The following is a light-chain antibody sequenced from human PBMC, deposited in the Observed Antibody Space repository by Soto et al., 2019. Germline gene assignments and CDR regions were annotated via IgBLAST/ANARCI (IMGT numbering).Light chain of an antibody. J-gene: IGKJ4*01. CDR3: QQYGSSPLT. CDR1: QSVSSNY. CDR2: GAS. Sequence: EIVLTQSPGTLSLSPGERATLSCRASQSVSSNYLAWHQQKPGQAPRLLTYGASSRATGIPDRFSGSGSGTDFTLTISRLEPEDFAVYYCQQYGSSPLTFGGGTKVEIK. V-gene: IGKV3-20*01.